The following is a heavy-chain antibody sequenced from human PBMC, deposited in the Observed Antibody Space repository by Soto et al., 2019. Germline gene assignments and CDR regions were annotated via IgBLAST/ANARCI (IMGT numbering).Heavy chain of an antibody. Sequence: ASVKVSCKASGLAFTTYSLHWVRQAPGQRLEWMAWINGGNGNIEYSQKFQNRVTITRDTSASTVYMELSSLRSEDTAVYYCARELAAPGTTFDYWGQGALVTVSS. CDR2: INGGNGNI. J-gene: IGHJ4*02. V-gene: IGHV1-3*01. D-gene: IGHD6-13*01. CDR1: GLAFTTYS. CDR3: ARELAAPGTTFDY.